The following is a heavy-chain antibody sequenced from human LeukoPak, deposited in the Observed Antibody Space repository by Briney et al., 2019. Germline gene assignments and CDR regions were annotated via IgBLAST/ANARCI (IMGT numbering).Heavy chain of an antibody. CDR3: ARGSSGGGGSCELDY. J-gene: IGHJ4*02. CDR2: INHSGST. D-gene: IGHD2-15*01. Sequence: SETLSLTCAVYGGSFSGYYWSWIRQPPGKGLEWIGEINHSGSTNYNPSLKSRVTISVDTSKNQFSLKLSSVTAADTAVYYCARGSSGGGGSCELDYWGQGTLVTVSS. V-gene: IGHV4-34*01. CDR1: GGSFSGYY.